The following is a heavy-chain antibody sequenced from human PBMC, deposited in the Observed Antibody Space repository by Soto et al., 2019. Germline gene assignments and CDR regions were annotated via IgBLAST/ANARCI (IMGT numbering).Heavy chain of an antibody. CDR2: IVPIYRTA. CDR3: VRDSGAKLSSS. Sequence: SVKVSCKASGGTFSSYRINWVRQAPGQGLEWVGGIVPIYRTADYAQKFQGRVTITADESARTSYMELRSLKSQVTAVYYCVRDSGAKLSSSWGQGTLVTVSS. V-gene: IGHV1-69*13. J-gene: IGHJ4*02. D-gene: IGHD6-13*01. CDR1: GGTFSSYR.